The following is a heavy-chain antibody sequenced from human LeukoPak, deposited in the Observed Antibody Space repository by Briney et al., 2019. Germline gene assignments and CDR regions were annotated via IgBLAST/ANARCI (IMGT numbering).Heavy chain of an antibody. J-gene: IGHJ4*02. CDR1: GFTFSTYY. CDR3: TRERATVRESTPFDC. Sequence: GGSLRLSCAASGFTFSTYYMNWVRQAPGKGLEWVSSISSSSSSIYYADSVKGRFTISRDNAKNSLYLQMNTLRAEDTAVYYCTRERATVRESTPFDCWGQGTLVTVSS. D-gene: IGHD3-10*01. CDR2: ISSSSSSI. V-gene: IGHV3-21*01.